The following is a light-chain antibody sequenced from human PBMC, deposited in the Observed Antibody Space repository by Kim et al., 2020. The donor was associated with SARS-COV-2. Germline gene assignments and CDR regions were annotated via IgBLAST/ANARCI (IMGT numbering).Light chain of an antibody. CDR3: QQFDTYST. V-gene: IGKV1-5*03. J-gene: IGKJ1*01. CDR2: EAS. CDR1: QSISHW. Sequence: DIQMTQSPSTLSASVGDRVTITCRASQSISHWLAWYQQKPGHAPKLLIYEASNLQSGVPSRFSGSGSGTDFTLTISSLQSDDFATYYCQQFDTYSTFGQGTKVEI.